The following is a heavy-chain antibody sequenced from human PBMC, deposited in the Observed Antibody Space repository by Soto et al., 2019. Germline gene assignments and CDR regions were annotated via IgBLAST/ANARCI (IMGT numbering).Heavy chain of an antibody. Sequence: PGGSLSLSCAASGFPFSSYAMSWVRQAPGKGLEWVSAISGSGGSTYYADSVKGRFTISRDNSKNTLYLQMNSLRAEDTAVYYCAKVVEGYKNHDYWGQGTLVTVSS. D-gene: IGHD1-20*01. CDR1: GFPFSSYA. V-gene: IGHV3-23*01. CDR2: ISGSGGST. J-gene: IGHJ4*02. CDR3: AKVVEGYKNHDY.